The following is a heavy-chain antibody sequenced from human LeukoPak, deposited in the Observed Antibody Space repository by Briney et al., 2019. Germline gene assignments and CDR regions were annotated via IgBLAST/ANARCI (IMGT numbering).Heavy chain of an antibody. CDR3: ARDSDSCTCGSCSFDY. J-gene: IGHJ4*02. V-gene: IGHV3-74*01. Sequence: PGGSLRLSCAASGFTFSNYWMHWVRQAPGKGLVWVSRINSDGRSRSYADSVKGRFTISRDNAKNTLYLRMNSLRAEDTAVYYCARDSDSCTCGSCSFDYWGQGTLVTVSS. CDR2: INSDGRSR. D-gene: IGHD2-8*02. CDR1: GFTFSNYW.